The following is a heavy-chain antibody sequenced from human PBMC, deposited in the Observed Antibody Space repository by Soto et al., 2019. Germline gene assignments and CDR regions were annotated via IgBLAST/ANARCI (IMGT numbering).Heavy chain of an antibody. D-gene: IGHD1-26*01. V-gene: IGHV3-48*02. CDR1: GFTFTSYS. J-gene: IGHJ4*02. Sequence: GGSLRLSCAASGFTFTSYSMNWVRQAPGKGLEWVSYISSSSTIYYADSMKGRFTISRDHAKNSLYLQVNSLRDEDTAVYYCVRGGATIFDYWGRGTLVTVPS. CDR3: VRGGATIFDY. CDR2: ISSSSTI.